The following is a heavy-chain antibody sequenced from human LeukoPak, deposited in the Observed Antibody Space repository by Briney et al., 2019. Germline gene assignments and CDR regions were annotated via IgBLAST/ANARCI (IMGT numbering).Heavy chain of an antibody. J-gene: IGHJ4*02. Sequence: PGGCLRLSCAASGFMFDDSAMHWVRQAPGKGLEWVSLISGDGVSTFYADSVKGRFTISRDNSKNSLSLQMDSLTTEDTALYYCAKEGYSHTTNYFDNWGQGILVTVYS. CDR1: GFMFDDSA. CDR3: AKEGYSHTTNYFDN. CDR2: ISGDGVST. D-gene: IGHD2-15*01. V-gene: IGHV3-43*02.